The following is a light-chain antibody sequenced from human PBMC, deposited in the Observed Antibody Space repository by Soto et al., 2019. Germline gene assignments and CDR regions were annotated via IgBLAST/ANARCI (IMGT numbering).Light chain of an antibody. CDR2: ATS. Sequence: EIVFTQSPSTLSFSPGDIATLSCRASHSIGIYLDWYQQKPGQAPRLLIYATSDRDTDIPARFSGSGSGTDFTLTISRLEPEDFAVYYCQHRSKSPYTFGGGTKVDIK. J-gene: IGKJ4*01. CDR1: HSIGIY. V-gene: IGKV3-11*01. CDR3: QHRSKSPYT.